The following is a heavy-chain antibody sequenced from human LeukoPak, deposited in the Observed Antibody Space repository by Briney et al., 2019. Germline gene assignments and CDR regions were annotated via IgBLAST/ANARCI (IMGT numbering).Heavy chain of an antibody. CDR3: GRIRGYDFWSRGAFDI. V-gene: IGHV5-51*01. Sequence: GESLKISCQCSGYSFDMYWTGWVRQMPGKGLEWMVIIYPGDSQTAYSPSFQDQVTISADKSISTAYLQWRSLKASDAVIYYCGRIRGYDFWSRGAFDIWGQGTMVTVSS. CDR2: IYPGDSQT. CDR1: GYSFDMYW. J-gene: IGHJ3*02. D-gene: IGHD3-3*01.